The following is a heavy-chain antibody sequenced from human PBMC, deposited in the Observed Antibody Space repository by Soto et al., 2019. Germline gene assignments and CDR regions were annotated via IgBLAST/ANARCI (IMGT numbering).Heavy chain of an antibody. D-gene: IGHD3-3*01. J-gene: IGHJ4*02. CDR2: ITDSSDTV. Sequence: EVQLVESGGGLVQPGGSLRLSCVASGFSFSNYNMNWVRQAPGKGLEWVFYITDSSDTVHYADSVRGRFTISRDNAESSLYLQMNSLRDEDTAVYFCARDFGHGYYLDYWGRGTLVTVSS. V-gene: IGHV3-48*02. CDR3: ARDFGHGYYLDY. CDR1: GFSFSNYN.